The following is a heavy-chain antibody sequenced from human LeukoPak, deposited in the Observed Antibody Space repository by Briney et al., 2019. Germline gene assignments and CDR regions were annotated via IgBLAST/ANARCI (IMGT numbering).Heavy chain of an antibody. CDR2: IKQDGSEK. D-gene: IGHD3-10*01. Sequence: GGSLRLSCAASGFTFNTYWMSWVRQAPGKGLEWVANIKQDGSEKYYVDSVKGRFTISRDNAKNSLYLQMNSLRAEDTAVYYCARDRDYGSGSYYYWGQGTLVTVSS. J-gene: IGHJ4*02. CDR1: GFTFNTYW. V-gene: IGHV3-7*01. CDR3: ARDRDYGSGSYYY.